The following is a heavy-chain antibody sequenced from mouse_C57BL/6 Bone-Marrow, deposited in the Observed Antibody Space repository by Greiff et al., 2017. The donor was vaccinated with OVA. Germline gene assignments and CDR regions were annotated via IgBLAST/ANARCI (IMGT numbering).Heavy chain of an antibody. Sequence: QVQLQQSGPELVKPGASVKISCKASGYAFSSSWMNWVKQRPGKGLEWIGRIYPGDGDTNYNGKFKGKATLTADKSSSTAYMQLSSLTSEDSAVYFCARRRIYFDFDYWGQGTTLTVSS. CDR3: ARRRIYFDFDY. CDR2: IYPGDGDT. J-gene: IGHJ2*01. V-gene: IGHV1-82*01. CDR1: GYAFSSSW. D-gene: IGHD2-1*01.